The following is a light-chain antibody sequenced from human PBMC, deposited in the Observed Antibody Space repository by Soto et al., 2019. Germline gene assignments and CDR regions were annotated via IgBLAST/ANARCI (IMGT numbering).Light chain of an antibody. CDR3: CSYAGSSTFVV. CDR2: EAS. CDR1: SSDVGSYNL. J-gene: IGLJ2*01. V-gene: IGLV2-23*02. Sequence: QSALTQPASVSGSPGQSITISCTGTSSDVGSYNLVSWYQQYPGKAPKLMIYEASKRPSGVSNRFSGSKSGNTASLTISGLQAEDEADYYCCSYAGSSTFVVFGGGTKLTVL.